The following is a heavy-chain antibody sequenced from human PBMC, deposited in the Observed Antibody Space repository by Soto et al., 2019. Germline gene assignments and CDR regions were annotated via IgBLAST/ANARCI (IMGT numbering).Heavy chain of an antibody. D-gene: IGHD2-2*01. CDR3: ARGYCSSTSCSHAFDI. V-gene: IGHV4-39*01. Sequence: SXTLSLTCTVSGGSISSSSYYWGGIRQPPGKGLEWIGSIYYSGSTYYNPSLKSRVTISVDTSKNQFSLKLSSVTAADTAVYYCARGYCSSTSCSHAFDIWGQGTMVTVSS. CDR1: GGSISSSSYY. CDR2: IYYSGST. J-gene: IGHJ3*02.